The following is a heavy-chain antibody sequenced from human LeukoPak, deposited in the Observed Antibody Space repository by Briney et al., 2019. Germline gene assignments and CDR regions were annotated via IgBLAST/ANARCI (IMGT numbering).Heavy chain of an antibody. CDR1: GYTFTGYY. J-gene: IGHJ4*02. D-gene: IGHD3-3*01. V-gene: IGHV1-2*04. CDR3: ARGGYDFWSGLFDY. Sequence: GASVKVSCKASGYTFTGYYMHWVRQAPGQGLEWMGWINPNSGGTNYAQKFQGWVTMTRDTSTSTAYMELSRLRSEDTAVYYCARGGYDFWSGLFDYWGQGTLVTVSS. CDR2: INPNSGGT.